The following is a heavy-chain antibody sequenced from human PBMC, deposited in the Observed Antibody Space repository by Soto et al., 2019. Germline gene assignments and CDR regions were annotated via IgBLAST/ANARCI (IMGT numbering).Heavy chain of an antibody. CDR3: ARDCFDRTHLFDP. J-gene: IGHJ5*02. Sequence: SETLSLTCTVSGGSISSGGYYWSWIRQHPGKGLEWIGYIYYSGSTYYNPSLKSRVTISVDTSKNQFSLKLSSVTAADTAVYYFARDCFDRTHLFDPWGQGTLVPVSS. CDR2: IYYSGST. V-gene: IGHV4-31*03. CDR1: GGSISSGGYY.